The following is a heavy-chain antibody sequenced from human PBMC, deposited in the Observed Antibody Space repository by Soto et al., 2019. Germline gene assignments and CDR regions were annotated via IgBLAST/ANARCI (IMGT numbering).Heavy chain of an antibody. Sequence: GGSLRLSCAASRVSFSTYALSWVRQAPGMGLEWVSSISAGGGSTYYADSVKGRFTISRDNSKSTLFLQMSSLRDDDTAVYYCAKSTRHYGDRVSLDYWGQGTLVPVSS. CDR2: ISAGGGST. J-gene: IGHJ4*02. V-gene: IGHV3-23*01. CDR1: RVSFSTYA. CDR3: AKSTRHYGDRVSLDY. D-gene: IGHD4-17*01.